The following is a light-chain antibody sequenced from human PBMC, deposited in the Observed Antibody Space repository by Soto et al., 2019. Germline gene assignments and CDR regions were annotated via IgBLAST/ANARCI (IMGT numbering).Light chain of an antibody. J-gene: IGKJ1*01. CDR1: QSVKNH. Sequence: EIVMTQSPATLSVSSGEGVTLSCRASQSVKNHLAWYQHKPGQSPRLLIYDASTRATGVPARFNAGGSGTEFTLVISSLQSEDAAVYFCQEYNAWPPGTFGQGTKVEIK. V-gene: IGKV3D-15*01. CDR3: QEYNAWPPGT. CDR2: DAS.